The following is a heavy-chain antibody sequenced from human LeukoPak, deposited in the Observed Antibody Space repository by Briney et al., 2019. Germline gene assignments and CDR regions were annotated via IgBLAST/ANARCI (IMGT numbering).Heavy chain of an antibody. Sequence: GGSLRLSCAASGFTFSSYTMTWVRQAPGKGLKWASTITTGDGNTYYADSVKGRFTVSRDDSKNTLYLQMNSLRAEDTAVYYCAKDGGLWVSAHWGDSWGRGTLVTVSS. D-gene: IGHD7-27*01. CDR1: GFTFSSYT. V-gene: IGHV3-23*01. CDR3: AKDGGLWVSAHWGDS. CDR2: ITTGDGNT. J-gene: IGHJ4*02.